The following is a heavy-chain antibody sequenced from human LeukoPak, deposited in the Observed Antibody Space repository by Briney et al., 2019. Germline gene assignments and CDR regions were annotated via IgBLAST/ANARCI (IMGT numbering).Heavy chain of an antibody. CDR2: IHYTGTT. V-gene: IGHV4-59*08. D-gene: IGHD3-22*01. CDR1: GGSINSHY. CDR3: ASYYYDSSGYQYYFDY. J-gene: IGHJ4*02. Sequence: SETLSLTCIVSGGSINSHYWSWIRQPPGKGLEWIGDIHYTGTTKYNPSLKSRVTISVDTSKNQFSLKLSSVTAADTAVYYCASYYYDSSGYQYYFDYWGQGTLVTVSS.